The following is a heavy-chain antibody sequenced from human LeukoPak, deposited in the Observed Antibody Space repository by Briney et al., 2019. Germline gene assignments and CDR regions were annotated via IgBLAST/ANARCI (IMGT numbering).Heavy chain of an antibody. CDR1: GFTFSSYG. D-gene: IGHD4-17*01. CDR3: ARGPAYGDYGAEGY. Sequence: PGGSLRLSCAASGFTFSSYGMHWVRQAPGKGLEWVAVIWYDGSNKYYADSVKGRFTISRDNSKNTLYLQMNSLRAEDTAVYYCARGPAYGDYGAEGYWGQGTLVTVSS. CDR2: IWYDGSNK. V-gene: IGHV3-33*01. J-gene: IGHJ4*02.